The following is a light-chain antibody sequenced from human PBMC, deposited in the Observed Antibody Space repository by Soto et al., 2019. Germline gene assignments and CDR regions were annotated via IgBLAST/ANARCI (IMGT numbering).Light chain of an antibody. CDR3: QQYNNWPPWT. CDR2: GAS. CDR1: QTITSS. J-gene: IGKJ1*01. V-gene: IGKV3-15*01. Sequence: MVLTRSPATLSVSPGERTSLYCRASQTITSSLAWYQQKPGQAPRLLIYGASTRATGIPPRFSGSGSGTEFTLTIHNLQPEDFAVYYCQQYNNWPPWTFGQGTKVDIK.